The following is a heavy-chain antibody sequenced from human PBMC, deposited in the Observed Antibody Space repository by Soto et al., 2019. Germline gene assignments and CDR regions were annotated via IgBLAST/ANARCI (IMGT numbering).Heavy chain of an antibody. CDR1: GFTFSSYA. J-gene: IGHJ4*02. Sequence: PGGSVRLSCAASGFTFSSYAMHWVRQAPGKGLEYVSAISSNGGSTYYANSVKGRFTISRDNSKNTLYLQMGSLRAEDMAVYYCARGPGYYFDYWGQGTLVTVS. V-gene: IGHV3-64*01. CDR2: ISSNGGST. CDR3: ARGPGYYFDY.